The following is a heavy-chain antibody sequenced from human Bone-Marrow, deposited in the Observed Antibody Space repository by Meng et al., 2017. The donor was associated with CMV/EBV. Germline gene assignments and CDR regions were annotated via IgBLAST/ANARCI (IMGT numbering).Heavy chain of an antibody. V-gene: IGHV3-21*01. Sequence: GESLKISCAASGFTFSSYWMHWVRQAPGKGLVWVSGISGSSSYIYYADSVKGRFTISRDNAKNSLYLQMNSLRAEDTAVYYCAREEGYCSSTSCYGYYYYYVMDVWGQGTTVTVSS. CDR1: GFTFSSYW. J-gene: IGHJ6*02. D-gene: IGHD2-2*01. CDR3: AREEGYCSSTSCYGYYYYYVMDV. CDR2: ISGSSSYI.